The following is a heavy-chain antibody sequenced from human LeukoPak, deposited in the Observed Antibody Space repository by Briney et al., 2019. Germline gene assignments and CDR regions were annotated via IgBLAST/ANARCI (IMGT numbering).Heavy chain of an antibody. CDR3: ARATREWLVPEEYFQH. D-gene: IGHD6-19*01. J-gene: IGHJ1*01. V-gene: IGHV3-30*01. CDR2: ISYDGSNK. Sequence: GGSLRLSCAASGFTFSSYAMHWVRQAPGKGLEWVAVISYDGSNKYYADSVKGRFTISRDNSKNTLYLQMNSLRAEDTAVYYRARATREWLVPEEYFQHWGQGTLVTVSS. CDR1: GFTFSSYA.